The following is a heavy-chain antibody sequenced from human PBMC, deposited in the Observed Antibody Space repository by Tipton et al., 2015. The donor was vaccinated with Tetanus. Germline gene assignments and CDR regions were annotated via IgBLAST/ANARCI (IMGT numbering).Heavy chain of an antibody. Sequence: LRLSCTVSGGSISSYYWSWIRQPPGKGLEWIGYIYYSGSTNYNPSLKSRVTISVDTSKNQFSLKLSSVTAAVTAVYYCARVRHTVVTPFFDYWGQGTLVTVSS. CDR1: GGSISSYY. CDR2: IYYSGST. D-gene: IGHD4-23*01. J-gene: IGHJ4*02. CDR3: ARVRHTVVTPFFDY. V-gene: IGHV4-59*01.